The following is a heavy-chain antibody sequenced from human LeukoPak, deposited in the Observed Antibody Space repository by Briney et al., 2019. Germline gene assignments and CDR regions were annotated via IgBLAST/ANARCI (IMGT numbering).Heavy chain of an antibody. CDR1: GFTFSGAA. V-gene: IGHV3-73*01. D-gene: IGHD3-22*01. Sequence: GGSLRLSCATSGFTFSGAAMHWVRXAPGKGLEWVGRILXKAKNYATAYAASVTGRFTISRDDSRNTAYLQMDSLTTEDTAVYYCSKHDYYYDSRTSVTGDNWGQGTLVTVSS. CDR3: SKHDYYYDSRTSVTGDN. J-gene: IGHJ4*02. CDR2: ILXKAKNYAT.